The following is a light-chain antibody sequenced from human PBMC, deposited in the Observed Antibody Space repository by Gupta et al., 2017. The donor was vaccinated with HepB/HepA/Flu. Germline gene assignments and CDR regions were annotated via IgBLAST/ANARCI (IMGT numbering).Light chain of an antibody. CDR3: QHYDFSIPLS. V-gene: IGKV3-20*01. CDR2: GAS. CDR1: QSFTSGY. J-gene: IGKJ4*01. Sequence: EIVLTQSPGTRSLSPGERAPLYCRASQSFTSGYLAWYQQKPGQAPRLLIYGASMRATDIPDRFSVSGSGTDFTLTISSMGPEDFAVYYCQHYDFSIPLSFGGGTKVEMK.